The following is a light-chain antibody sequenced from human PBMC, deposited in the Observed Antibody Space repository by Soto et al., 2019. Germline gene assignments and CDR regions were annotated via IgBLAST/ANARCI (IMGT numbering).Light chain of an antibody. V-gene: IGKV3-20*01. Sequence: EIVLPQSPGTLSLSPGERATLSCRASQSVSSSYLAWYQQKPGQAPRLLIYGASSRATGIPDRFSGSGSGTDFTLTSSRLEPEDFAVYYCQQYGSSPRLTFGGGTKVEIK. CDR3: QQYGSSPRLT. CDR1: QSVSSSY. CDR2: GAS. J-gene: IGKJ4*02.